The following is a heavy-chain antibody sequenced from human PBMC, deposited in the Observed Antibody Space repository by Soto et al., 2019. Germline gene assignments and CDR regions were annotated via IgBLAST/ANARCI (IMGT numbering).Heavy chain of an antibody. D-gene: IGHD3-3*01. V-gene: IGHV4-39*01. J-gene: IGHJ6*02. CDR2: IYYSGST. CDR1: VCCINSISDS. CDR3: ARSLERLRFKDG. Sequence: SETLSLTCTFSVCCINSISDSVCFIREPPGKGLEWIGSIYYSGSTYYNPSLKSRVTISVDTSKNQFSLKLSSVTAADTAVYYCARSLERLRFKDGWGPQTTRTVAS.